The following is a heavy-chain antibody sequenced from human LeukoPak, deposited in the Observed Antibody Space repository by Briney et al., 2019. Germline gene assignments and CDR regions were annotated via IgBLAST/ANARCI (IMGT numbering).Heavy chain of an antibody. CDR3: ARDAY. CDR1: GFTFSSYA. J-gene: IGHJ4*02. CDR2: ISYDGSNK. Sequence: GGSLRLSCAASGFTFSSYAMHWVRQAPGKGLEWVAVISYDGSNKYYADSVKGRFTISRDNSKNTLYLQMNSLRAEDTAVYYCARDAYWGQGTLVTVSS. V-gene: IGHV3-30-3*01.